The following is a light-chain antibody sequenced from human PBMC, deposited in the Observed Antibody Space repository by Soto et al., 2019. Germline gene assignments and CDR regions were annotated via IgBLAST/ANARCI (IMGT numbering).Light chain of an antibody. Sequence: ETVLTQSPGTLSLSPGERATLSCRASQSVSSSYLAWYQQKPGQAPRLLLYGASSRATGIPDRFSRSESGTDFTRSISRLEPQDLAVYCCQQIGSSLRGTFGQGTKVELK. CDR2: GAS. CDR3: QQIGSSLRGT. CDR1: QSVSSSY. V-gene: IGKV3-20*01. J-gene: IGKJ1*01.